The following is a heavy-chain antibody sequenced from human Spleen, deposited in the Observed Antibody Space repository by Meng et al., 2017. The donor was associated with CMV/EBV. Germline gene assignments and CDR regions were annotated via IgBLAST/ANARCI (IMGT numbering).Heavy chain of an antibody. J-gene: IGHJ6*02. Sequence: SETLSLTCTVSGGSISSYYWSWIRQPPGKGLEWIGYIYYSGTTNYNPSLKSRVTISVDTSKNQFTLKLNSVTAADTAVYYCARGLVTIRKAGMDVWGQGTTVTVSS. CDR3: ARGLVTIRKAGMDV. D-gene: IGHD3-3*01. V-gene: IGHV4-59*12. CDR1: GGSISSYY. CDR2: IYYSGTT.